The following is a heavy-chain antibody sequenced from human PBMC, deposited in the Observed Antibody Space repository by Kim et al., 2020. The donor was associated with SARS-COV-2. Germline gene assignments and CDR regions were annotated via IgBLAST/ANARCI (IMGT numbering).Heavy chain of an antibody. D-gene: IGHD3-10*01. CDR2: INHSGST. J-gene: IGHJ4*02. CDR3: ARGQGPGNYGSGSPTFNY. V-gene: IGHV4-34*01. CDR1: GGSFSGYY. Sequence: SETLSLTCAVYGGSFSGYYWSWIRQPPGKGLEWIGEINHSGSTNYNPSLKSRVTISVDTSKNQFSLKLSSVTAADTAVYYCARGQGPGNYGSGSPTFNYWGQGTLVTVSS.